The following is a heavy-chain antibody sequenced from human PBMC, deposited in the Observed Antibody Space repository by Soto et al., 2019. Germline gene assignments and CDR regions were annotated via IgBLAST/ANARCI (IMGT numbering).Heavy chain of an antibody. D-gene: IGHD2-2*01. J-gene: IGHJ3*02. CDR1: GYTFTSYG. Sequence: QVQLVQSGAEVKKPGASVKVSCKASGYTFTSYGISWVRQAPGQGLEWMGWISAYNGNTNYAQKLQGRVTMTTDTXTXTVXMELRSLRSDDTAVYYCARFLHGVVPAAMWGAFDIWGQGTMVTVSS. CDR2: ISAYNGNT. V-gene: IGHV1-18*01. CDR3: ARFLHGVVPAAMWGAFDI.